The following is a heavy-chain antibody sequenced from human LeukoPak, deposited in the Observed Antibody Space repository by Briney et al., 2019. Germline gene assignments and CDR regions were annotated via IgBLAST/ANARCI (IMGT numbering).Heavy chain of an antibody. J-gene: IGHJ4*02. CDR1: GGSISSGVYY. CDR2: IYYSGST. D-gene: IGHD1-1*01. Sequence: SETLSLTCTVSGGSISSGVYYWSWIRQHPGKGLEWIGYIYYSGSTYYNPSLKSRVTISVDTSKNQFSLKLSSVTAADTAVYYCARDKTGTADYWGQGTLVTVSS. CDR3: ARDKTGTADY. V-gene: IGHV4-31*03.